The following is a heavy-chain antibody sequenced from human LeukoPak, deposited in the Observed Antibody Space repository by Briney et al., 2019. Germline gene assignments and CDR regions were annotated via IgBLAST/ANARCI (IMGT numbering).Heavy chain of an antibody. Sequence: ASVKVSCKASGYTFTSYGISWVRQAPGQGLEWMGWISAYNGNTNYAQKLQGRVTMTIDTSTSTAYMELRSLRSDDTAVYYCARDPPFTPTFGGEDYWGQGTLVTVSS. V-gene: IGHV1-18*01. CDR2: ISAYNGNT. J-gene: IGHJ4*02. CDR3: ARDPPFTPTFGGEDY. CDR1: GYTFTSYG. D-gene: IGHD2-15*01.